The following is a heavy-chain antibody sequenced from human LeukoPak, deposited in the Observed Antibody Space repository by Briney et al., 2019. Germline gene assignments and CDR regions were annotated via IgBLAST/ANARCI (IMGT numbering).Heavy chain of an antibody. CDR3: AKAPDLTMGYSY. CDR2: ISGSGGST. Sequence: GGTLRLSCAASGFTFSSYGMSWVRQAPGKGLEWVSAISGSGGSTYYADSVKGRFTISRDNSKNTLYLQMNSLRAEDTAVYYCAKAPDLTMGYSYWGQGTLVTVSS. CDR1: GFTFSSYG. D-gene: IGHD3-10*01. V-gene: IGHV3-23*01. J-gene: IGHJ4*02.